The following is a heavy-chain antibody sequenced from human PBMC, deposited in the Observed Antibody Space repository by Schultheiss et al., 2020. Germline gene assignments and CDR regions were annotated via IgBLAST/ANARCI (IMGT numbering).Heavy chain of an antibody. CDR2: IWYDGSNK. CDR3: ARGKDIVVVPAADAWFDP. CDR1: GFIFSFSD. Sequence: SCAASGFIFSFSDMHRVRQATGKGLEWVAVIWYDGSNKYYADSVKGRFTISRDNSKNTLYLQMNSLRAEDTAVYYCARGKDIVVVPAADAWFDPWGQGTLVTVSS. J-gene: IGHJ5*02. D-gene: IGHD2-2*01. V-gene: IGHV3-33*08.